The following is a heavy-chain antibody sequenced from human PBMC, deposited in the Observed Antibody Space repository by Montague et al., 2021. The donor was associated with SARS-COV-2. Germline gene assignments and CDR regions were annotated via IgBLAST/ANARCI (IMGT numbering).Heavy chain of an antibody. Sequence: SETLSLTCTVSGFFIGSGDYWGWIRQPPGKGLEWIGSIYHSGTTXXNPSLQSRLTMSIDTSTNQFSLRLTSVTAADTAVFFCVREKAGGLRNVFDIWGQGTTVTVSS. CDR1: GFFIGSGDY. V-gene: IGHV4-38-2*02. J-gene: IGHJ3*02. CDR3: VREKAGGLRNVFDI. CDR2: IYHSGTT.